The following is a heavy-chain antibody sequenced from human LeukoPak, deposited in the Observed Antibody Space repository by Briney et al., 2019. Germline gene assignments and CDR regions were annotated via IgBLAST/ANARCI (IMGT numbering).Heavy chain of an antibody. Sequence: GGSLRLPCAGSGFSLSPSWMNWVRQAPGKGLVWVSRITSDGRNTVYADSVKGRFTISRDNAKNSLYLQMNSLRAEDTAVYYCARDGAWAIFGVVSRNDAFDIWGQGTMVTVSS. CDR3: ARDGAWAIFGVVSRNDAFDI. CDR2: ITSDGRNT. D-gene: IGHD3-3*01. J-gene: IGHJ3*02. CDR1: GFSLSPSW. V-gene: IGHV3-74*01.